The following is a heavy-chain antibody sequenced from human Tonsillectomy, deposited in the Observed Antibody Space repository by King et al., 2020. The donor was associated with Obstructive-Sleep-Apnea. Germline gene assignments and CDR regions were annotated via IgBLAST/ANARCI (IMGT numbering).Heavy chain of an antibody. V-gene: IGHV3-30*03. CDR2: ISYDGSDK. D-gene: IGHD6-13*01. Sequence: VQLVESGGGVVQPGRSLRLSCAASGFTFSNYGMHWVRQAPGEGLEWVAIISYDGSDKYYADSLKGRFTISRDNSKSTLYLQMNSLRPEGTAVYYCGGYNWFDPWGQGTLVTVSS. CDR1: GFTFSNYG. J-gene: IGHJ5*02. CDR3: GGYNWFDP.